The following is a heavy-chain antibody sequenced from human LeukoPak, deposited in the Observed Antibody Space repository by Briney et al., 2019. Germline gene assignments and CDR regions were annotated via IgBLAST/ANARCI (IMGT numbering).Heavy chain of an antibody. CDR3: ARPGIVGDSSFDY. Sequence: PSETLSLTCAVYGGSFSGYYWSWIRQPPGMGLEWIGEINHSGSTNYNPSLKSRVTISVDTSKNQFSLKLSSVTAADTAVYYCARPGIVGDSSFDYWGQGTLVTVSS. CDR2: INHSGST. D-gene: IGHD1-26*01. V-gene: IGHV4-34*01. J-gene: IGHJ4*02. CDR1: GGSFSGYY.